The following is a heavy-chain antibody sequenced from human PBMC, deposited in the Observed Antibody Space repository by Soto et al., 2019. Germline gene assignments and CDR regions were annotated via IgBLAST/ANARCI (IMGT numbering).Heavy chain of an antibody. V-gene: IGHV4-39*01. D-gene: IGHD3-16*01. CDR3: ARQQYCGSSTYYDSLYYQFMDF. CDR2: SYHSGAT. J-gene: IGHJ6*03. Sequence: SETLSPTCSVFGDSIRSAHYFWGWGRQPTEKGREWIGSSYHSGATFDDPYLMSRVTLSVDTTNNQFSLRLSSVTAADTAVYFCARQQYCGSSTYYDSLYYQFMDFWGKGTMVTVSS. CDR1: GDSIRSAHYF.